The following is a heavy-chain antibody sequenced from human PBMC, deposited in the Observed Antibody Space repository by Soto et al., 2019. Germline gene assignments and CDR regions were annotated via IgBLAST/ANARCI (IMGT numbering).Heavy chain of an antibody. V-gene: IGHV1-69*13. CDR3: ARPRTVATTKGYDY. Sequence: SVKVSCKASGGTFSNYPFTWVRQAPGQGLEWMGGIIPIFGTVTYAQRFQGRVTISADESTSTTYVEMRSLTPEDTAVYYCARPRTVATTKGYDYWGQGTPVTVSS. CDR2: IIPIFGTV. D-gene: IGHD1-1*01. J-gene: IGHJ4*02. CDR1: GGTFSNYP.